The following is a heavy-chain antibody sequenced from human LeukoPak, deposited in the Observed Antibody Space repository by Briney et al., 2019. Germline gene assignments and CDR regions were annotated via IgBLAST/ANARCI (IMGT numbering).Heavy chain of an antibody. J-gene: IGHJ5*02. CDR1: GFTFSSYA. CDR3: AKGRGSGSYYIRWFDP. Sequence: GGSQRLSCAASGFTFSSYAMSWVRQAPGKGLEWVSAISGSGVSTYYADSVKGRFTISRDNSKNTLYLQMNSLRAEDTAVYYCAKGRGSGSYYIRWFDPWGQGTLVTVSS. CDR2: ISGSGVST. V-gene: IGHV3-23*01. D-gene: IGHD3-10*01.